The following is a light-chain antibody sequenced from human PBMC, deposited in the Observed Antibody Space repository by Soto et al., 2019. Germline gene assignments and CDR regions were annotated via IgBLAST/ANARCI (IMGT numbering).Light chain of an antibody. CDR3: QQYDYYHWT. Sequence: DIQIKKSPPTLSASVGDRVTITCRASQSISNFLAWYQQKPGNAPRLLLYRASTLKSGVPSRFSGSRSETEFTLTISSLQPDDFAPYFCQQYDYYHWTFGQGTKVAIK. J-gene: IGKJ1*01. CDR2: RAS. CDR1: QSISNF. V-gene: IGKV1-5*03.